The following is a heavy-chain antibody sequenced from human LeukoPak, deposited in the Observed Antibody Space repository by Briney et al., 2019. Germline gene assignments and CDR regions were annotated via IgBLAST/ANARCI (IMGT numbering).Heavy chain of an antibody. J-gene: IGHJ4*02. CDR1: GFTFSSYA. V-gene: IGHV3-23*01. CDR2: ISGSGGST. CDR3: ARDRAGFYSVDY. Sequence: GGSLRLSCAASGFTFSSYAMSWVRQAPGKGLEWVSAISGSGGSTYYADSVKGRFTISRDNSKNTLYLQMNSLRAEDTAVYYCARDRAGFYSVDYWGQGTLVTVSS. D-gene: IGHD2-15*01.